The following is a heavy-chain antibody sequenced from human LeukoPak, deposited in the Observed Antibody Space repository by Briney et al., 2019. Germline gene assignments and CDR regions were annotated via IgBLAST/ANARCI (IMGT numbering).Heavy chain of an antibody. CDR3: ASSSTVDTAMVECYYYYGMDV. CDR1: GYTFTSYG. D-gene: IGHD5-18*01. J-gene: IGHJ6*02. CDR2: ISAYNGNT. Sequence: ASVKVSCKASGYTFTSYGISWVRQAPGQGLEWMGWISAYNGNTNYAQKLQGRVTMTTDTSTSTAYMELRSLRSNDTAVYYCASSSTVDTAMVECYYYYGMDVWGQGTTVTVSS. V-gene: IGHV1-18*01.